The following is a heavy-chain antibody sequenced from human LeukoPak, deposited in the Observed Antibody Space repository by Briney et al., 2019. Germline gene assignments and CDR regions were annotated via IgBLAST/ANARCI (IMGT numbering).Heavy chain of an antibody. CDR3: TWSGEAD. CDR2: IKKDGSER. Sequence: GGSLRLSCAASGFSFRSYWMSWVRRAPGKGLEWVADIKKDGSERYYVDSVKGRFTVSRDNAKNSLFLQMNSLRAEDTAVYYCTWSGEADWGQGTLVTVSS. D-gene: IGHD3-3*01. CDR1: GFSFRSYW. J-gene: IGHJ4*02. V-gene: IGHV3-7*01.